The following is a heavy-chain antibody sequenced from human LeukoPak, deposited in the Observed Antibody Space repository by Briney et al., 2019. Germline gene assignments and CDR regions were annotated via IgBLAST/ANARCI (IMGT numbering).Heavy chain of an antibody. V-gene: IGHV1-46*01. Sequence: ALVKVSCKASGYTFTSYYMHWVRQAPGQGLEWMGIINPSGGSTSYAQKFQDRVTITMDTSASTVYMEMNDLGSEDTAVYYCARGYSGCFHYWGQGALVTVSS. CDR3: ARGYSGCFHY. D-gene: IGHD1-26*01. CDR1: GYTFTSYY. J-gene: IGHJ4*02. CDR2: INPSGGST.